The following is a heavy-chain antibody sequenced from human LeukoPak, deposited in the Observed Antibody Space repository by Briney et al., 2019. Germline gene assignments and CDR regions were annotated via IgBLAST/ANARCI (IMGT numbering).Heavy chain of an antibody. Sequence: GGSLRLSCAASGFTFSNYWMHWVRQAPGKGLVWVSRINSDGINTSYADSVKGRFTISRDNAKNSLYLQMNSLRAEDTAVYYCARDIAVATYYYYYYYMDVWGKGTTVTVSS. CDR2: INSDGINT. D-gene: IGHD6-19*01. CDR1: GFTFSNYW. J-gene: IGHJ6*03. CDR3: ARDIAVATYYYYYYYMDV. V-gene: IGHV3-74*01.